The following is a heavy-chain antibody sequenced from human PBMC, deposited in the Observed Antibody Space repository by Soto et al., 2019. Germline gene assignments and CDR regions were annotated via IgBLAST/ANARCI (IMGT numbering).Heavy chain of an antibody. J-gene: IGHJ4*02. Sequence: GGSLRLSCAASGFTFTRYSMNWVRQAPGKGLEWVSSISSTTNYIYYADSMKGRFTVSRDNAKNSVYLEMNSLSAEDTAVYYCARESEDLTSNFDYWGQGTLVTVSS. CDR1: GFTFTRYS. V-gene: IGHV3-21*01. CDR3: ARESEDLTSNFDY. CDR2: ISSTTNYI.